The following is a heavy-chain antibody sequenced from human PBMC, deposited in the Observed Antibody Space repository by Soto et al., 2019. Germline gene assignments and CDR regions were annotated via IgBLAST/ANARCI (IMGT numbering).Heavy chain of an antibody. J-gene: IGHJ4*02. Sequence: GGSLRLSCAASGFTFTRYSMNWVRQAPGKGLEWVSSISSTTNYIYYADSMKGRFTVSRDNAKNSVYLEMNSLSAEDTAVYYCARESEDLTSNFDYWGQGTLVTVSS. CDR1: GFTFTRYS. V-gene: IGHV3-21*01. CDR3: ARESEDLTSNFDY. CDR2: ISSTTNYI.